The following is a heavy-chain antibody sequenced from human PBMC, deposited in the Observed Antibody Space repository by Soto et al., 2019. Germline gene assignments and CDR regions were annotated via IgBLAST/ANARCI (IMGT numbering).Heavy chain of an antibody. CDR3: AKVTKRAAAGRYEYYKYGMDV. Sequence: EVQLLESGGAVVQRGGSLRLSCAASGFTFSLYDMSWVRRAPGKGLEWVASIGGNGDTTYYVDSVKGRFNISRDNSKNTLYLQMNGLRAEDTALYYCAKVTKRAAAGRYEYYKYGMDVWGQGTTVTVSS. V-gene: IGHV3-23*01. D-gene: IGHD6-13*01. CDR1: GFTFSLYD. CDR2: IGGNGDTT. J-gene: IGHJ6*02.